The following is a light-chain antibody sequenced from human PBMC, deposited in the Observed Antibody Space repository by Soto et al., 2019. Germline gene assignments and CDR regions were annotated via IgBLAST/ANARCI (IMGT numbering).Light chain of an antibody. Sequence: DIQMTQSPSSLSASVGDRVTITCRASQNIGTNLCWYRQKPGKAPKLLIYAASSLQNGVPSRFSGSGSGTDFTLTISSLQAEDFATYYCQVSYINIRIFTFGPGTKLDIK. CDR1: QNIGTN. CDR2: AAS. V-gene: IGKV1-39*01. CDR3: QVSYINIRIFT. J-gene: IGKJ3*01.